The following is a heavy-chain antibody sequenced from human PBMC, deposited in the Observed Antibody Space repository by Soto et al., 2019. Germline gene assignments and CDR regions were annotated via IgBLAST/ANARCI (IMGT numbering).Heavy chain of an antibody. CDR2: IYHSGST. Sequence: QVQLQESGPGLVKPSGTLSLTCAVSGGSISSSNWWSWVRQPPAKGLEWIGEIYHSGSTNYNPSLNSRVTISVHKSKNQFSMKLSSVTAADTAVYYCARDYMVRGVMRWCAPWGKGTLVTVSS. CDR3: ARDYMVRGVMRWCAP. V-gene: IGHV4-4*02. CDR1: GGSISSSNW. J-gene: IGHJ5*02. D-gene: IGHD3-10*01.